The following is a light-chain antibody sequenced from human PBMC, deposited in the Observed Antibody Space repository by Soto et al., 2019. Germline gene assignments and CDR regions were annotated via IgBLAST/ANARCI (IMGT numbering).Light chain of an antibody. V-gene: IGLV1-44*01. Sequence: QSVLIQPPSASGTPGQRVTISWSGSSSNIGSNTVSWYQQLPGTAPRLLLYSNNQRPSGVPDRFSGSKSGASASLAISGLHSEDEADYYCSSWDDSRNGVVFGGGTKLTVL. J-gene: IGLJ2*01. CDR3: SSWDDSRNGVV. CDR1: SSNIGSNT. CDR2: SNN.